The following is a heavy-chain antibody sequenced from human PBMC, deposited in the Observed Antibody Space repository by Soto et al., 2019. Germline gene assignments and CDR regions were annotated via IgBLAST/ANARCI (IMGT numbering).Heavy chain of an antibody. D-gene: IGHD2-2*02. CDR3: AREGRGKKAGYNGLVSLGY. Sequence: SVKVSCKVSGSRFSNYVISWVRQAPGHGLEWLGRIIPIFNSTKYAQSFQGRVTITADKSTSTASLELSSLRSDDTAVYYCAREGRGKKAGYNGLVSLGYWGQGTLVTVSS. V-gene: IGHV1-69*06. CDR1: GSRFSNYV. J-gene: IGHJ4*02. CDR2: IIPIFNST.